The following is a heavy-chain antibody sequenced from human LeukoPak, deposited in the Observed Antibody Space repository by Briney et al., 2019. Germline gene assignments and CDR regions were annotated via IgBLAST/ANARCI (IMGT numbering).Heavy chain of an antibody. V-gene: IGHV1-2*06. Sequence: ASVKVSCKASGYTFTGYYMHWVRQAPGQGLEWMGRINPNSGGTNYAQKFQGRVTMTRDTSISTAYMELSSLRSEDTAVYYCATDSPSKNIAAATTWGQGTLVTVSS. CDR1: GYTFTGYY. D-gene: IGHD6-13*01. CDR2: INPNSGGT. J-gene: IGHJ4*02. CDR3: ATDSPSKNIAAATT.